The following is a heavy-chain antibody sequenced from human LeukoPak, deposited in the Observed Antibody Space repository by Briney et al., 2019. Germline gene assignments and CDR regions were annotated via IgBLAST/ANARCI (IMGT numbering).Heavy chain of an antibody. D-gene: IGHD2-15*01. V-gene: IGHV1-2*02. Sequence: ASVKVSCKASGYTFTGYYMHWVRQAPGQGLEWMGWINPNSGGTNYAHKFQGRVTMTRDTSISTAYMELSDLRLEDTAVYYCAREYCSGGICHPKFGSWGQGTLVTVSS. J-gene: IGHJ1*01. CDR3: AREYCSGGICHPKFGS. CDR2: INPNSGGT. CDR1: GYTFTGYY.